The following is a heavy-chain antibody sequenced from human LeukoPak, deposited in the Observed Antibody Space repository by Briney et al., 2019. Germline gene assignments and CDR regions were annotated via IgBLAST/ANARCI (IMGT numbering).Heavy chain of an antibody. CDR3: ARLYDSSGYTNWLDP. J-gene: IGHJ5*02. CDR1: GGSISSHY. CDR2: IYYSGSS. V-gene: IGHV4-59*11. Sequence: SETLSLTCTVSGGSISSHYCSWIRQPPGKGLEWIGYIYYSGSSKYNPSLKSRVTISVDTSKNQFSLKLSSVTAADTAVYYCARLYDSSGYTNWLDPWGQGTLVTVSS. D-gene: IGHD3-22*01.